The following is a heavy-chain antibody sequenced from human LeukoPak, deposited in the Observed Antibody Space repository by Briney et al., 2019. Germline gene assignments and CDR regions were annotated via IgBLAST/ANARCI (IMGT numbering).Heavy chain of an antibody. CDR3: ARVDSYVWYYYGMDV. CDR2: INPNSGGT. CDR1: GYTFTSYY. Sequence: GASVKVSCKASGYTFTSYYMHWVRQAPGQGLEWMGWINPNSGGTNYAQKFQGRVTMTRDTSISTAYMELSRLRSDDTAVYYCARVDSYVWYYYGMDVWGQGTTVTVSS. J-gene: IGHJ6*02. V-gene: IGHV1-2*02. D-gene: IGHD5-18*01.